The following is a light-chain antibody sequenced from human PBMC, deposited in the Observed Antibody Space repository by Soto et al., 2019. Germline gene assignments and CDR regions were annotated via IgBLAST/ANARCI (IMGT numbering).Light chain of an antibody. Sequence: QSALPQPASVSGSPGQSITISCTGTSSDVGGYNYVSWYQQHPGKAPKLMIYEVSDRPSGVSNRFSGSKSGNTASLTISGLQAEDDAHYYCSSCTSSIVVFGGGTKLTVL. CDR1: SSDVGGYNY. V-gene: IGLV2-14*01. CDR3: SSCTSSIVV. CDR2: EVS. J-gene: IGLJ2*01.